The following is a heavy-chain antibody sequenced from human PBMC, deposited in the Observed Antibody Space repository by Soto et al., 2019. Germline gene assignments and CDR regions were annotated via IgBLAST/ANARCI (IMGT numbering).Heavy chain of an antibody. Sequence: ASVKVSCKASGGTFSSYAISWVRQAPGQGLEWMGGIIPIFGTANYARKFQGRVTITADKSTSTAYMELSSLRSEDTAVYYCAAQYDRFYYPWGQGTLVTVSS. CDR2: IIPIFGTA. CDR3: AAQYDRFYYP. D-gene: IGHD3-22*01. V-gene: IGHV1-69*06. CDR1: GGTFSSYA. J-gene: IGHJ5*02.